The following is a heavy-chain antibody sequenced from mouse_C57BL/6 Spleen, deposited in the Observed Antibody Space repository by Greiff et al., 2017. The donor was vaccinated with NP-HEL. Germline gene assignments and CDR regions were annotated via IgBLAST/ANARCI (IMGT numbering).Heavy chain of an antibody. Sequence: QVQLQQSGPELVKPGASVKISCKASGYAFSSSWMNWVKQRPGKGLEWIGRIYPGDGDTNYNGKFKGKATLTADKSSSTAYMQLSSLTSEDSAVYFCARKDFPGFAYWGQGTLVTVSA. CDR2: IYPGDGDT. J-gene: IGHJ3*01. V-gene: IGHV1-82*01. CDR1: GYAFSSSW. CDR3: ARKDFPGFAY.